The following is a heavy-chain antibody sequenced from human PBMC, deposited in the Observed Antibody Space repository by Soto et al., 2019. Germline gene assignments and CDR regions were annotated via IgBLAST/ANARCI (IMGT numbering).Heavy chain of an antibody. J-gene: IGHJ6*02. CDR3: ARGGKERFRGSGMDV. Sequence: QVQLVQSGAEVKKPGTSVKVSCKVSGGTFSSYAISWVRQAPGQGLEWMGEIISIFGTAMYAQKFQGRVTIIADESASTAYMELSSLRFADTAVYYCARGGKERFRGSGMDVWGQGTTVTVSS. V-gene: IGHV1-69*01. CDR2: IISIFGTA. D-gene: IGHD1-1*01. CDR1: GGTFSSYA.